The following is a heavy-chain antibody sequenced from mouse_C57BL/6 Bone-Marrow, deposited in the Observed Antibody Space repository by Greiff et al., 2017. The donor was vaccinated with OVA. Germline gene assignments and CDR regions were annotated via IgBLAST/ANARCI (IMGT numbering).Heavy chain of an antibody. Sequence: VQLQQSGAELVRPGASVKLSCTASGFNIKDDYMHWVKQRPEQGLEWIGWIDPENGDTEYASKFQGKATITADTSSNTAYLQLSNLTSEDTAVDYCTSYYYGKAMDYWGKGTSVTVSS. J-gene: IGHJ4*01. D-gene: IGHD1-1*01. V-gene: IGHV14-4*01. CDR2: IDPENGDT. CDR1: GFNIKDDY. CDR3: TSYYYGKAMDY.